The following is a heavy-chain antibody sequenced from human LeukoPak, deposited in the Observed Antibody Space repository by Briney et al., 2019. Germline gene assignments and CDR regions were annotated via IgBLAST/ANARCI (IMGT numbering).Heavy chain of an antibody. CDR2: TYYRSKWYN. J-gene: IGHJ4*02. D-gene: IGHD3-22*01. CDR3: ARGHYDSSGALLDY. CDR1: GDSVSSNSAA. V-gene: IGHV6-1*01. Sequence: SQTLSLTCAISGDSVSSNSAAWNWIRQSPPRGLEWLGRTYYRSKWYNDYAVSVKSRITINPDTSKNQFSLQLNSVTPEDTAVYYCARGHYDSSGALLDYWGQGTLVTVSS.